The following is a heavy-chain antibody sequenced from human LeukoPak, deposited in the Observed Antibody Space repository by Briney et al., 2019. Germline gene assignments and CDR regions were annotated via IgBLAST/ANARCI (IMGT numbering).Heavy chain of an antibody. Sequence: GASVKVFCKASGYILSTKTINWMRQAPGQGPEWMGWISTSTGTPTYAQGFTGRFVFSLDTAVGTAFLQITNLQADDTAVYYCARGPGPPDLWGQGTLVTVSS. D-gene: IGHD1-14*01. CDR1: GYILSTKT. CDR3: ARGPGPPDL. J-gene: IGHJ5*02. V-gene: IGHV7-4-1*02. CDR2: ISTSTGTP.